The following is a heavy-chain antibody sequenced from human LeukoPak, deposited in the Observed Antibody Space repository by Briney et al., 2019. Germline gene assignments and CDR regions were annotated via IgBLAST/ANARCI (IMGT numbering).Heavy chain of an antibody. CDR3: ARLGAAYALDI. V-gene: IGHV4-31*03. CDR1: GTSITSGGYY. D-gene: IGHD1-26*01. J-gene: IGHJ3*02. CDR2: VYYSGNT. Sequence: PSQTLSLTCTLSGTSITSGGYYWSWVRQHPGQGLEWIGHVYYSGNTHFNPSLESRLTMSVDTSENLFSLNLSSVTAADTAVYYCARLGAAYALDIWGQGTVVTVSS.